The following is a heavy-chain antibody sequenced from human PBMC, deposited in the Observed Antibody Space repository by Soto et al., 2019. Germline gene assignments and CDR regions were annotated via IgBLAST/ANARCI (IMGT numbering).Heavy chain of an antibody. Sequence: EVQLVESGGGLVQPGGSLRLSCAASGFTFSSYWMSWVRQAPGKGLEWVANVKQDGSEKYYVDSVKGRFTISRDNAKNSLYLQMNSLRAEDTAVYYCGRDRLPQLFDYWGQGTQVTVSS. CDR1: GFTFSSYW. J-gene: IGHJ4*02. CDR3: GRDRLPQLFDY. V-gene: IGHV3-7*01. D-gene: IGHD4-4*01. CDR2: VKQDGSEK.